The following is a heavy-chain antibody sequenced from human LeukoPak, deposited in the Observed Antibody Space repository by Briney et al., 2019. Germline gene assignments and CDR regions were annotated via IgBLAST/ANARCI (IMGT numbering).Heavy chain of an antibody. CDR3: ARPSGIFDSPDYYYYGMDV. J-gene: IGHJ6*02. V-gene: IGHV1-46*01. Sequence: ASVKVSCKASGYTFTSYYMHWVRQAPGQGLEWMGIINPSGGSTSYAQKFQGRVTMTRDTSTSTVYMELSSLRSEDTAVYYCARPSGIFDSPDYYYYGMDVWGQGTTVTVSS. CDR1: GYTFTSYY. CDR2: INPSGGST. D-gene: IGHD3-3*01.